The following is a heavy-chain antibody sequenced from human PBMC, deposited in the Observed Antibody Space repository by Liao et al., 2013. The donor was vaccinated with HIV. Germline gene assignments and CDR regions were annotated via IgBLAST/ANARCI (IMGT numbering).Heavy chain of an antibody. J-gene: IGHJ6*03. D-gene: IGHD6-13*01. CDR2: IYYSGST. V-gene: IGHV4-59*12. Sequence: QVQLQESGPGLVKPSETLSLTCAVSGDSLSHYYWSWIRQPRGKGLEWIGYIYYSGSTYYNPSLKSRVTISVDRSKNQFSLKLTSVTAADTAVYYCARGLRSSSWYYYYYMDVWGKGTTVTVSS. CDR3: ARGLRSSSWYYYYYMDV. CDR1: GDSLSHYY.